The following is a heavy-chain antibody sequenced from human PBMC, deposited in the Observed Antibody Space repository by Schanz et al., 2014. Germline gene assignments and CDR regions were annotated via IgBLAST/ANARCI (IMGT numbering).Heavy chain of an antibody. CDR1: GITFSDYA. CDR3: VGIHVAVAEAFY. Sequence: EVQLVESGGGLVQPGGSLRLSCAASGITFSDYAMSWVRQAPGKGLEWVSTIASGGSHTFYADSVTGRFTISGDNSKNTLFLQMNSLRPEDTALYYCVGIHVAVAEAFYWGQGALVIVS. V-gene: IGHV3-23*04. J-gene: IGHJ4*02. CDR2: IASGGSHT. D-gene: IGHD6-19*01.